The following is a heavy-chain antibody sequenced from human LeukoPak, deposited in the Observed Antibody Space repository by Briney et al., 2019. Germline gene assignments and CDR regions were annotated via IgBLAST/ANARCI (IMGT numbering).Heavy chain of an antibody. V-gene: IGHV1-8*03. CDR3: ARAGSPTRGPAASFDY. Sequence: ASVKVSCKASGYTFTSYDINWVRQATGQGLEWMGWMNPNSGNTGYAQKFQSRVTITRNTSISTAYMELSSLRSEDTAVYYCARAGSPTRGPAASFDYWGQGTLVTVSS. CDR1: GYTFTSYD. J-gene: IGHJ4*02. D-gene: IGHD2-2*01. CDR2: MNPNSGNT.